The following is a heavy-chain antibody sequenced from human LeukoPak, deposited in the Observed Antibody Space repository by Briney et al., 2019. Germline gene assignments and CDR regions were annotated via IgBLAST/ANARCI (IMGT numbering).Heavy chain of an antibody. CDR3: AKGAVWSLYYFDY. J-gene: IGHJ4*02. CDR2: ITGTGGST. D-gene: IGHD3-10*01. V-gene: IGHV3-23*01. CDR1: GFTFSSYA. Sequence: EGSLRLSCVASGFTFSSYAMNWVRQAPGKGLEWVSVITGTGGSTFYADSVKGRFTISRDNSKNTLYLQMNSLRAEDTAVYYCAKGAVWSLYYFDYWGQGTLVTVSS.